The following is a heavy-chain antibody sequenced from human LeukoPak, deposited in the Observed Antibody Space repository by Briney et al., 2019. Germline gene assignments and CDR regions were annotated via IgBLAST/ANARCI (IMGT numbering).Heavy chain of an antibody. CDR1: GYTFTSYA. CDR3: ASAVSLRYFDWLA. CDR2: INTNTGNP. D-gene: IGHD3-9*01. V-gene: IGHV7-4-1*01. Sequence: ASVKVSCKASGYTFTSYAMNWVRQAPGQGLEWMGWINTNTGNPTYAQGFTGRFVFSLDASVSTAYLQICSLKAEDTAVYYCASAVSLRYFDWLAWGQGTLVTVSS. J-gene: IGHJ4*02.